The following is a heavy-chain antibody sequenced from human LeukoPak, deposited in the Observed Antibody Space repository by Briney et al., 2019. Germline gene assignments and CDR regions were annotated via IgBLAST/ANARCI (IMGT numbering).Heavy chain of an antibody. V-gene: IGHV1-69*13. CDR1: GGTFSSYA. Sequence: ASVKVSCKASGGTFSSYAISWVRQAPGQGLEWMGGIIPIFGTANYAQKFQGRVTITADESTSTAYMELSSLRSEDTAVYYCASVAAYCGGDCYPRMDVWGKGTTVTVSS. CDR2: IIPIFGTA. J-gene: IGHJ6*04. CDR3: ASVAAYCGGDCYPRMDV. D-gene: IGHD2-21*02.